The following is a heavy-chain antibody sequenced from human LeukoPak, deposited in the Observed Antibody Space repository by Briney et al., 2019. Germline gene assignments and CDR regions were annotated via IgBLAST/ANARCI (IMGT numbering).Heavy chain of an antibody. CDR3: AIQRIVQNWFDP. CDR2: IIPIFGTA. V-gene: IGHV1-69*13. Sequence: VASVKVSCKAPGGTFSSYALSWVRQAPGQGLEWMGGIIPIFGTANYAQKSQGRVTITADESTSTAYMELSSLRSEDTAVYYCAIQRIVQNWFDPWGQGTLVTVSS. CDR1: GGTFSSYA. J-gene: IGHJ5*02. D-gene: IGHD2/OR15-2a*01.